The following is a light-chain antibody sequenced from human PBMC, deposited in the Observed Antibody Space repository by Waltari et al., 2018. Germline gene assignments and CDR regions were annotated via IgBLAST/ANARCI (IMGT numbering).Light chain of an antibody. Sequence: IACRASQVMTNWFAWYQQNPGKSPKLLIYKASNLESGVPSRVSGSGSGTEFTLTISSLQPDDFATYYCQQYDNYWTFGQGTKVEIK. J-gene: IGKJ1*01. CDR2: KAS. V-gene: IGKV1-5*03. CDR3: QQYDNYWT. CDR1: QVMTNW.